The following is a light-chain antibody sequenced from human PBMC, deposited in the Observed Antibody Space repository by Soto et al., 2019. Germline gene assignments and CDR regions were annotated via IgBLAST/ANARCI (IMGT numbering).Light chain of an antibody. V-gene: IGLV2-23*03. Sequence: QSALTQPASVSGSPVQSITISCTGTSSDVGRYNLVSWYQQHPGKAPKLMIYEGSKRPSGVSNRFSGSNSGNTASLTISGLQAEEEADYYCCSYAGSSTVFGGGTKRTVL. CDR1: SSDVGRYNL. CDR3: CSYAGSSTV. CDR2: EGS. J-gene: IGLJ2*01.